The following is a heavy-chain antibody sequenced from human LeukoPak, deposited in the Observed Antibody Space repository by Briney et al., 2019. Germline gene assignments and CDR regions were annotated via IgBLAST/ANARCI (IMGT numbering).Heavy chain of an antibody. J-gene: IGHJ4*02. CDR3: ARGTNLGYYDSSGYYYFDY. Sequence: PSETLSLTCTVSGGSISSYYWSWIRQPPGKGLEWNGYIYYSGSTNYNPSLKSRVTISAATSKNQFSLKQSSVTAADTAVYYCARGTNLGYYDSSGYYYFDYWGQGTLVTVSS. CDR1: GGSISSYY. D-gene: IGHD3-22*01. V-gene: IGHV4-59*01. CDR2: IYYSGST.